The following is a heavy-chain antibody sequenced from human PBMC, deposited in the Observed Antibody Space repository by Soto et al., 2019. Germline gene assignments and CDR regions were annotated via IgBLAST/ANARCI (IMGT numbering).Heavy chain of an antibody. CDR2: ISPSGGDT. D-gene: IGHD6-6*01. CDR1: GFIFSEYA. CDR3: ARRVEYSSSWASFEH. J-gene: IGHJ4*02. V-gene: IGHV3-23*01. Sequence: GGSLRLSCAASGFIFSEYAMSWVRQAPGKGLEWVSAISPSGGDTYDADSVKGRFAISRDNSKNTLSLQMNSLRAGDTAVYYCARRVEYSSSWASFEHWGRGTLVTVSS.